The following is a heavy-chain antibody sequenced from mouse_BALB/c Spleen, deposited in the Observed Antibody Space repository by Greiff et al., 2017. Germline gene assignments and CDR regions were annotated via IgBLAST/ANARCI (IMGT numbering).Heavy chain of an antibody. J-gene: IGHJ3*01. CDR2: ISSGSSTI. CDR3: ARSGGPTMITSFAY. V-gene: IGHV5-17*02. CDR1: GFTFSSFG. D-gene: IGHD2-4*01. Sequence: DVHLVESGGGLVQPGGSRKLSCAASGFTFSSFGMHWVRQAPEKGLEWVAYISSGSSTIYYADTVKGRFTISRDNPKNTLFLQMTSLRSEDTAMYYCARSGGPTMITSFAYWGQGTLVTVSA.